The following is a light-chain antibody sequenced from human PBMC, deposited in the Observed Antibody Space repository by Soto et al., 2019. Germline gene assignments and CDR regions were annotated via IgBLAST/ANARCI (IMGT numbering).Light chain of an antibody. J-gene: IGLJ1*01. CDR1: SSDVGDYNY. CDR2: DVS. CDR3: CSYVGRYSLYV. Sequence: QSALTQPRSVSGSPGQSVTISCTGTSSDVGDYNYVSWYRQHPGKAPKLMIYDVSKRPSGVPDRFSGSKSGNTASLTISGLQAEDEADYYCCSYVGRYSLYVFGTGTKLTVL. V-gene: IGLV2-11*01.